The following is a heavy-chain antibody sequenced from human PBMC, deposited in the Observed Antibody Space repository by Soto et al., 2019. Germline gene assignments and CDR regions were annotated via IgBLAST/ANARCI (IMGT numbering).Heavy chain of an antibody. D-gene: IGHD3-10*01. CDR1: GFSLSNHGVG. CDR2: IYGDNDK. Sequence: PTLVNPKQTLTVTCTFSGFSLSNHGVGVAWIRQPPGKALEWLALIYGDNDKRYSPSLKTRLTITKDTSKNQVVLTMTNMDPVDTATYYCARMASGSPFEYWGQGTLVTVSS. CDR3: ARMASGSPFEY. J-gene: IGHJ4*02. V-gene: IGHV2-5*02.